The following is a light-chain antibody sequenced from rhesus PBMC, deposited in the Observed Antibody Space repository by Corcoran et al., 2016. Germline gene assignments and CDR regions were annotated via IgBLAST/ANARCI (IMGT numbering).Light chain of an antibody. CDR1: ENLNNF. Sequence: DIQMTQPPSSLSASVGDRVTITCRANENLNNFLNWYQQKPGKAPKLLIYNASTLQSGVPSRFSGSGSGTDYTFTIRSLQSEAVATYFCQRNYGSPLTFGGGTKVEI. V-gene: IGKV1-74*01. CDR2: NAS. CDR3: QRNYGSPLT. J-gene: IGKJ4*01.